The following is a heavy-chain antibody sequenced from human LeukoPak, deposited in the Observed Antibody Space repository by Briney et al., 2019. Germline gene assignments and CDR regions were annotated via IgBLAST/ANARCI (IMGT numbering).Heavy chain of an antibody. D-gene: IGHD6-13*01. CDR1: GYTFTSYG. V-gene: IGHV1-18*01. J-gene: IGHJ4*02. CDR2: ISAYNGNT. CDR3: ARGRYSSSWRAYFDY. Sequence: GASVKVSCKASGYTFTSYGISWVRQAPGQGLEWMGWISAYNGNTNYAQKLQGRVTMTTDTSTSTAYMELRSLRSDDTAVYYCARGRYSSSWRAYFDYWGQGTLVTVSS.